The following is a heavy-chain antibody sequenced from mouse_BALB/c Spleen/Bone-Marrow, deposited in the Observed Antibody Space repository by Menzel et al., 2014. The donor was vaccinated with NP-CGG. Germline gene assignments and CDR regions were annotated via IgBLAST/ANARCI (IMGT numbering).Heavy chain of an antibody. V-gene: IGHV1-87*01. Sequence: QVQLQQPGAELARPGASVKLSCKASGYTFTSYWMQWVKQRPGQGLEWIGAIYPGDGDTRYTQKFKGKATLTADESSSTAYMQLSSLASEDSAVYYCARGFPFDYWGQGTTLTVSS. CDR3: ARGFPFDY. CDR1: GYTFTSYW. J-gene: IGHJ2*01. CDR2: IYPGDGDT.